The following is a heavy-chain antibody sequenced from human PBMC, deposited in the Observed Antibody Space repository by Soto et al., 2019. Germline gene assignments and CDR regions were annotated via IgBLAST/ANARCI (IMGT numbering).Heavy chain of an antibody. CDR1: GFTFSSYW. CDR3: ERHIQRGIAVAGCDY. V-gene: IGHV3-7*03. D-gene: IGHD6-19*01. J-gene: IGHJ4*02. Sequence: GVSLRLSCAASGFTFSSYWMSWVRQAPGKGLEWVANIKQDGSEKYYVDSVKGRFTISRDNAKNSLYLQMNSLRAEDTAVYYCERHIQRGIAVAGCDYWGQGTRVTVSA. CDR2: IKQDGSEK.